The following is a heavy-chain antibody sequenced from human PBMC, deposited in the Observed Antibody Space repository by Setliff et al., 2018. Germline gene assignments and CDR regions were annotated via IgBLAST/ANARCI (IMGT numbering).Heavy chain of an antibody. J-gene: IGHJ4*02. CDR2: ISGRVGST. Sequence: GGSLRLSCAASGFTFSSYAMSWVRQAPGKGLEWVSAISGRVGSTYYADSGKGRFTISRDNSKNSLYLQMNSLRAEDTAAYYCANDVADGYNWDYWGQGTLVTASS. D-gene: IGHD5-18*01. V-gene: IGHV3-23*01. CDR3: ANDVADGYNWDY. CDR1: GFTFSSYA.